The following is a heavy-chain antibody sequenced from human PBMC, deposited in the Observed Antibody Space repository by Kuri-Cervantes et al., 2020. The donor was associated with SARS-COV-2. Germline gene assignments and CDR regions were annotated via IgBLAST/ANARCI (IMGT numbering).Heavy chain of an antibody. V-gene: IGHV4-34*01. CDR2: IDYSENT. CDR1: GGSFSGYY. Sequence: GSLRLSCAVYGGSFSGYYWSWIRQPPGKGLEWIGNIDYSENTYYNPSLMTRVTISVDTSKNQFSLKLSSVTAADTAVYYCASGGAVAGEPWGQGTLVTVSS. CDR3: ASGGAVAGEP. J-gene: IGHJ5*02. D-gene: IGHD6-19*01.